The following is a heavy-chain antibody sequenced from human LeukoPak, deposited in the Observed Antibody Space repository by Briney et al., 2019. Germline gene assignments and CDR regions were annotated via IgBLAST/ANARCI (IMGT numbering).Heavy chain of an antibody. D-gene: IGHD4-17*01. CDR1: GFSVSSSF. CDR2: ITGSGDST. V-gene: IGHV3-23*01. CDR3: AKSPRDYHDYFDY. Sequence: GGSLRLSCAASGFSVSSSFMTWVRQAPGKGLEWVPAITGSGDSTNYADSVKGRFTISRDNSKNTVYLQMNSLRAEDTAVCYCAKSPRDYHDYFDYWGQGTLVTVSS. J-gene: IGHJ4*02.